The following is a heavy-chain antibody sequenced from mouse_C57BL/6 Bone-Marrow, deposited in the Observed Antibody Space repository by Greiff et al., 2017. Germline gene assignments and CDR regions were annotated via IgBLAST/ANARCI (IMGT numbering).Heavy chain of an antibody. Sequence: VQLQQPGAELVRPGSSVKLSCKASGYTFTSYWMHWVKQRPIQGLEWIGNIDPSDSETHYNQKFKDKATLTVDKYSSTAYMQLSSLTSEDSAVYYCARGGTNWGYYYAMDYWGQGTSVTVSS. CDR1: GYTFTSYW. D-gene: IGHD4-1*01. V-gene: IGHV1-52*01. J-gene: IGHJ4*01. CDR3: ARGGTNWGYYYAMDY. CDR2: IDPSDSET.